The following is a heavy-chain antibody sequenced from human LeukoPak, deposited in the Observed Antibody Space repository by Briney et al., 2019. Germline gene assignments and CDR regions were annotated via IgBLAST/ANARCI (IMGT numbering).Heavy chain of an antibody. V-gene: IGHV3-7*01. CDR2: IKQDGSEK. Sequence: GGSLRLSCAASGFTFSSYWMSWVRQAPGKGLEWVANIKQDGSEKYYVDSVKGRFTISRDNAKNSLYLQMNSLRAEDTAVYYCARVEWEPPDYMDVWGKGTTVTVSS. D-gene: IGHD1-26*01. J-gene: IGHJ6*03. CDR1: GFTFSSYW. CDR3: ARVEWEPPDYMDV.